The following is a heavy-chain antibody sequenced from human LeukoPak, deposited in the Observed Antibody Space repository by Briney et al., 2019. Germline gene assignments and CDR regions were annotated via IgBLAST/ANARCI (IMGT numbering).Heavy chain of an antibody. CDR1: GFAFSSYS. D-gene: IGHD4-17*01. V-gene: IGHV3-48*01. J-gene: IGHJ4*02. CDR2: ISSSSGTI. CDR3: ARDFGGAYGDFVDY. Sequence: PGGSLRLSCAASGFAFSSYSMNWVRQAPGKGLEWVSYISSSSGTIYYADSVKGRFTISRDNAKNSLYLQMNSLRAEDTAVYYCARDFGGAYGDFVDYWGQGTLVTVSS.